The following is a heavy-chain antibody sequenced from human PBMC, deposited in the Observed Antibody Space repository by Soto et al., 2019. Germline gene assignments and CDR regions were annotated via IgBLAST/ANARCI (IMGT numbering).Heavy chain of an antibody. J-gene: IGHJ4*02. CDR2: ISTGNGNT. V-gene: IGHV1-18*01. Sequence: QVQLMQSGAEVKKPGASVIITCKASDYTFTNYDFNWVRQAPGQGLEWMGWISTGNGNTKYAQTFQGRVTMTTDTATRTAYMELRSLTSADTAVYYCARWATVTNDFWGQGTRVTVSS. CDR3: ARWATVTNDF. CDR1: DYTFTNYD. D-gene: IGHD4-17*01.